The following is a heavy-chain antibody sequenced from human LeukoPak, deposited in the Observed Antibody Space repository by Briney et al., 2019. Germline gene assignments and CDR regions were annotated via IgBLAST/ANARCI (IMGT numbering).Heavy chain of an antibody. CDR1: GYTFTSYG. D-gene: IGHD5-24*01. V-gene: IGHV1-2*02. CDR3: ARRDGYNHDAFDI. J-gene: IGHJ3*02. Sequence: ASVKVSCKASGYTFTSYGISWVRQAPGQGLEWMGWINPNSGGTNYAQKFQGRVTMTRDTSISTAYMELSRLRSDDTAVYYCARRDGYNHDAFDIWGQGTMVTVSS. CDR2: INPNSGGT.